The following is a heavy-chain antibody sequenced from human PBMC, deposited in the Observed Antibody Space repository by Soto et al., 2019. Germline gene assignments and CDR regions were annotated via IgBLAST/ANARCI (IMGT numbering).Heavy chain of an antibody. CDR1: GNTFASHG. CDR2: ISGFYGQT. CDR3: ARVDPRGVAVVRDY. Sequence: ASVKVSCNASGNTFASHGFSWVRQAPGQGLEWMGWISGFYGQTNYALKFQGRVNLTTDTSTSTAYMELRSLRSDDTAVYFCARVDPRGVAVVRDYWGQGTLVSVSS. J-gene: IGHJ4*02. V-gene: IGHV1-18*01. D-gene: IGHD3-10*01.